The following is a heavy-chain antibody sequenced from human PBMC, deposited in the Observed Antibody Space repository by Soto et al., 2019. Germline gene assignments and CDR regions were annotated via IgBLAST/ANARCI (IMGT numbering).Heavy chain of an antibody. CDR3: ARHELAGGRCSASRSDP. J-gene: IGHJ5*02. D-gene: IGHD2-15*01. Sequence: PSETLSLTCTVSGASITSYYWSWIRQPPGKGLEWIASIYYSGYTTNYNPSLKSRVTISLDTSKNQFSLKLSSVTAADTAIYYCARHELAGGRCSASRSDPWGQGRPVTLAS. V-gene: IGHV4-59*08. CDR2: IYYSGYTT. CDR1: GASITSYY.